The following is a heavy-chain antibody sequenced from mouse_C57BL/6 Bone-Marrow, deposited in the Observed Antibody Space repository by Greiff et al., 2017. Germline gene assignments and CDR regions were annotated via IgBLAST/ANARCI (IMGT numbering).Heavy chain of an antibody. CDR1: GYTFTSYW. J-gene: IGHJ2*01. Sequence: VQLQQPGAELVKPGASVKMSCKASGYTFTSYWITWVKQRPGQGLEWIGDIYPGSGSTNYNEKFKSKATLTADKSSSTAYMELRSLTSEDSAVYFCARWIYYGNWVFDYWGQGTTLTVSS. D-gene: IGHD2-1*01. V-gene: IGHV1-55*01. CDR3: ARWIYYGNWVFDY. CDR2: IYPGSGST.